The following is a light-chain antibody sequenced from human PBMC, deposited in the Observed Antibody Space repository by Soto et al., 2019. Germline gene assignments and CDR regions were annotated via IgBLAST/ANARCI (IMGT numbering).Light chain of an antibody. CDR1: QSVSSN. V-gene: IGKV3-11*01. CDR3: QQRSNWIT. CDR2: DAS. Sequence: EIVLTQSPATMSLSPVERTTLSCRASQSVSSNLAWYQQKPGQAPRLLIYDASNRATGIPARFSGSGSGTDFTLTISSLEPEDFAVYYCQQRSNWITFAQGTRLEIK. J-gene: IGKJ5*01.